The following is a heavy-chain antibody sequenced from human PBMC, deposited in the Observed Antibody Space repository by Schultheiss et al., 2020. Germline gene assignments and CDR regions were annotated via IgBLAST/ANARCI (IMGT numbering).Heavy chain of an antibody. Sequence: GESLKISCAASGFTFSSYGMHWVRQAPGKGLEWVAVISYDGSNKYYADSVKGRFTISRDNSKNTLYLQMNSLRAEDTAVYYCARDRLLGGLAAAGTGFDYWGQGTLVTVSS. CDR1: GFTFSSYG. J-gene: IGHJ4*02. V-gene: IGHV3-30*19. CDR3: ARDRLLGGLAAAGTGFDY. CDR2: ISYDGSNK. D-gene: IGHD6-13*01.